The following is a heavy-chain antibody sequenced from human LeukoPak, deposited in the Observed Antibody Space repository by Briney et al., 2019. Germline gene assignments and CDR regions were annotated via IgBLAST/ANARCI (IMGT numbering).Heavy chain of an antibody. CDR1: GFTFRSYS. CDR3: ARDGHSSSSLALFDY. Sequence: GGSLRLSCAASGFTFRSYSMNWVRQAPGKGLEWISYISRTSNTIYYADSVKGRFTISRDNAKNSLYLQMNSLRAEDTAVYYCARDGHSSSSLALFDYWGQGTLVTVSS. J-gene: IGHJ4*02. V-gene: IGHV3-48*04. D-gene: IGHD6-13*01. CDR2: ISRTSNTI.